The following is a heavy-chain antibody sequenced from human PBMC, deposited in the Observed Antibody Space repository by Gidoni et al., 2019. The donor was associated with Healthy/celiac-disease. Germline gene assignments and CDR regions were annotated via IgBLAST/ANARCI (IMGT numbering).Heavy chain of an antibody. V-gene: IGHV3-21*01. Sequence: EVQRVESGGGLVKPGGSLRLSWATSGFTFSSYSMNWVRQAPGKGLEWVSSISSSSSYTYYADSVKGRFTISRDNAKNSLYLQMNSLRAEDTAVYYCARGPKGHPGPYGGSGWAFDYWGQGTLVTVSS. CDR2: ISSSSSYT. CDR1: GFTFSSYS. J-gene: IGHJ4*02. D-gene: IGHD6-19*01. CDR3: ARGPKGHPGPYGGSGWAFDY.